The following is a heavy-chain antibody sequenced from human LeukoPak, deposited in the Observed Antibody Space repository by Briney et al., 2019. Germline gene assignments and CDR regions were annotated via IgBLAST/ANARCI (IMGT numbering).Heavy chain of an antibody. Sequence: PGGSLRLSCAASGFNFSTYTMNWVRQAPGKGLEWVSYISSRSTYIYYADSVKGRFTISRDNAKNSPYLQMNSLRDEDTAVYYCARVRYSNGVFDPWGQGTLVTVSS. CDR2: ISSRSTYI. V-gene: IGHV3-48*02. D-gene: IGHD6-19*01. CDR1: GFNFSTYT. CDR3: ARVRYSNGVFDP. J-gene: IGHJ5*02.